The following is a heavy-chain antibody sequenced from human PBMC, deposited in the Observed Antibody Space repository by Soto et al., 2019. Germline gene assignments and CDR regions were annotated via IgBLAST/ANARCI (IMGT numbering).Heavy chain of an antibody. J-gene: IGHJ4*02. Sequence: GGSLRLSCTASGFTFGDYAMSWFRQAPGKGLEWVGFIRSKAYGGTTEYAAVVKGRFTISRDDSKSIAYLQMNSLKTEDTAVYYCTRSDYIWGSYRSGLDYWGQGTLVTVSS. V-gene: IGHV3-49*03. CDR3: TRSDYIWGSYRSGLDY. D-gene: IGHD3-16*02. CDR1: GFTFGDYA. CDR2: IRSKAYGGTT.